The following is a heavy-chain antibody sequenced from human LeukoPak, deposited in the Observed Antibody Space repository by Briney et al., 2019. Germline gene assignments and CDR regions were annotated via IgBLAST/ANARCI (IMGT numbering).Heavy chain of an antibody. D-gene: IGHD1-20*01. J-gene: IGHJ5*02. CDR1: GFTFGSYS. Sequence: GGSLRLSCAASGFTFGSYSMNWVRQAPGKGLEWVSAISGSGGSTYYADSVKGRFTISRDNSKNTLYLQMNSLRAEDTAVYYCAKGLKYNYPFDPWGQGTLVTVSS. V-gene: IGHV3-23*01. CDR3: AKGLKYNYPFDP. CDR2: ISGSGGST.